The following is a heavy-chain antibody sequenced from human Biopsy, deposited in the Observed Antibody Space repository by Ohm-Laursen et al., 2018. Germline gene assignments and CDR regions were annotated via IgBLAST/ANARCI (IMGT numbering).Heavy chain of an antibody. CDR1: GFTFSSYG. CDR3: AKDRFPYTSGYSSVFEY. CDR2: ISNDGDIK. J-gene: IGHJ4*02. V-gene: IGHV3-30*18. Sequence: SLRLSCSATGFTFSSYGMHWVRQAPGKGLEWVSLISNDGDIKYSADSMEGRFTISRVNSRNTLFLQMNSLKAEDTAVYYCAKDRFPYTSGYSSVFEYWGKGTLVTVSS. D-gene: IGHD3-22*01.